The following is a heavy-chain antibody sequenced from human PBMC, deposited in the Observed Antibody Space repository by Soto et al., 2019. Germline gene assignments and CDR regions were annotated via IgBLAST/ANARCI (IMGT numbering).Heavy chain of an antibody. V-gene: IGHV3-30-3*01. CDR2: ISYDGSNK. CDR1: GFTFSSYA. J-gene: IGHJ3*02. CDR3: ARALGPKRGYSYGYVWIDAFDI. D-gene: IGHD5-18*01. Sequence: VQLVESGGGVVQPGRSLRLSCAASGFTFSSYAMHWVRQAPGKGLEWVAVISYDGSNKYYADSVKGRFTISRDNSKNTLYLQMNSLRAEDTAVYYCARALGPKRGYSYGYVWIDAFDIWGQGTMVTVSS.